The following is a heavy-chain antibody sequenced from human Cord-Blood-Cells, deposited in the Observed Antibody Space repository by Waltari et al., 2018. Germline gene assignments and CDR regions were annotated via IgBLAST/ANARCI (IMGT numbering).Heavy chain of an antibody. CDR1: GGTFSSYA. CDR2: IIPIFGTA. Sequence: GAEVKKPGSSVKVSCKASGGTFSSYAISWVRQAPGQGLEWMGGIIPIFGTANYAQKFQGRVTITADKSTSTAYMELRSLRSEDTAVYYCARGEMYSSSHWFDPWGQGTLVTVSS. V-gene: IGHV1-69*06. J-gene: IGHJ5*02. CDR3: ARGEMYSSSHWFDP. D-gene: IGHD6-6*01.